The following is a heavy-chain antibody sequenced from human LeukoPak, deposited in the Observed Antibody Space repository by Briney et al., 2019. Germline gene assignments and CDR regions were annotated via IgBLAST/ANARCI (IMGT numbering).Heavy chain of an antibody. CDR1: GFTFSSYW. CDR3: ARDRYNWNAGVWDP. Sequence: GGSLRLSCAASGFTFSSYWMSWVRQAPGKGLEWVANIKQDGSEKYYVDSVKGRFTISRDNAKNSLYLQMNSLRSEDTAVYYCARDRYNWNAGVWDPWGQGTLVTVS. CDR2: IKQDGSEK. J-gene: IGHJ5*02. D-gene: IGHD1-1*01. V-gene: IGHV3-7*01.